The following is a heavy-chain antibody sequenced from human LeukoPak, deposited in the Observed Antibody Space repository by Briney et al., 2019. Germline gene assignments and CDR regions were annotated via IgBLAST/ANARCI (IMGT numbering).Heavy chain of an antibody. D-gene: IGHD3-3*01. CDR1: GFTFSSYE. J-gene: IGHJ4*02. CDR3: ARASDYDFWSGTLDY. V-gene: IGHV3-48*03. CDR2: ISSSSTTI. Sequence: GGSLRLSCAASGFTFSSYEMNWVRQGPGKGLEWVSYISSSSTTIYYADSVQGRFTISRDNAKNTLYLQMNSLRAEDTAVYYCARASDYDFWSGTLDYWGQGTLVTVSS.